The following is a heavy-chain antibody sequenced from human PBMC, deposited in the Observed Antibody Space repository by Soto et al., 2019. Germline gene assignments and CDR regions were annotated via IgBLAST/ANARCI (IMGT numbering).Heavy chain of an antibody. V-gene: IGHV4-31*03. J-gene: IGHJ6*02. CDR3: ASESVVIVPATYYYAIDV. D-gene: IGHD3-22*01. CDR1: GGSISSGGYY. Sequence: TSETLSLTCTVSGGSISSGGYYWSWIRQHPGKGLEWIGYIYYSGRTYYNPSLQSRVTISADTSKNQLSLKLSSVTAADTAMYFCASESVVIVPATYYYAIDVWGQGTTVTVSS. CDR2: IYYSGRT.